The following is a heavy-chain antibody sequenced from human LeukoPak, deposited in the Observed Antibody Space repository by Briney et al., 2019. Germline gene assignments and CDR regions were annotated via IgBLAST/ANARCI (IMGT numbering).Heavy chain of an antibody. CDR2: MYYSGST. V-gene: IGHV4-59*01. D-gene: IGHD6-19*01. CDR1: VSSGPISNYY. Sequence: SETLSLTCTVSVSSGPISNYYWSWIRQPTGMGLEWIGYMYYSGSTNYNPSLESRLTTSVDMSKNQFSLRLSSVTAADTAVYYCARYRYTSGLYFFDYWGQGTLVTVSS. CDR3: ARYRYTSGLYFFDY. J-gene: IGHJ4*02.